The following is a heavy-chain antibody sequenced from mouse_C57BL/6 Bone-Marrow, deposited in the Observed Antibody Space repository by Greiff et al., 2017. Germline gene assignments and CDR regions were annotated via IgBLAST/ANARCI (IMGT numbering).Heavy chain of an antibody. CDR3: ARDGSSGYVDYFDY. Sequence: QVQLQQSGPELVKPGASVKLSCKASGYTFTSYDINWGKQRPGQGLEWIGWIYPRDGSTKYNEKVKGKATLTVDTSSSTAYMELHSLTSEDSAVYFCARDGSSGYVDYFDYWGQGTTLTVSS. V-gene: IGHV1-85*01. D-gene: IGHD3-2*02. CDR1: GYTFTSYD. J-gene: IGHJ2*01. CDR2: IYPRDGST.